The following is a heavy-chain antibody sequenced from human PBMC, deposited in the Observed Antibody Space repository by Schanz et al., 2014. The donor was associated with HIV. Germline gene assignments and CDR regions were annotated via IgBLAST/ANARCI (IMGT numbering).Heavy chain of an antibody. D-gene: IGHD5-12*01. Sequence: QVQLVQSGAEVKKPGASVRVSCKTSGYIFTSNGISWVRQAPGQGLEWMGWISTSNGNTNYAQKLQGRVTMTTDTSTSTAYMDLRSLRSDDTAVYYCARGAAEMATMTPWRYWGQGTLVTVSS. J-gene: IGHJ4*02. CDR2: ISTSNGNT. CDR3: ARGAAEMATMTPWRY. CDR1: GYIFTSNG. V-gene: IGHV1-18*01.